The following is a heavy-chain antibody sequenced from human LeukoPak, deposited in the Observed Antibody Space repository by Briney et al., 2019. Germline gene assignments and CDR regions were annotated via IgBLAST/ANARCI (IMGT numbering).Heavy chain of an antibody. Sequence: PGGSLRLSCAASRFTFSSYAMNWGRQAPGKGLEWVSAISNSGVSTYYADSVKGRFTISRDNSKNTLYLQVDSLRAEDTAVYYCARMSSTEIYYFYYMDVWGKGTTVTVSS. V-gene: IGHV3-23*01. J-gene: IGHJ6*03. CDR2: ISNSGVST. D-gene: IGHD6-6*01. CDR3: ARMSSTEIYYFYYMDV. CDR1: RFTFSSYA.